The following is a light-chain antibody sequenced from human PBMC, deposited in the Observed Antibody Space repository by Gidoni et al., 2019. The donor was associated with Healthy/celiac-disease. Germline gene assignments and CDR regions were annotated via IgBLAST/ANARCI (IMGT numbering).Light chain of an antibody. J-gene: IGKJ2*01. CDR3: QHYGSSPRT. Sequence: PGTLSLSPGERATLSGRASRSVSSSYLAWYQQKPGQAPRLLIYSASSSATGIPDRFSGSVSGTDFTLTISRLEPEDFAVYYCQHYGSSPRTFGQGTKLEIK. CDR1: RSVSSSY. V-gene: IGKV3-20*01. CDR2: SAS.